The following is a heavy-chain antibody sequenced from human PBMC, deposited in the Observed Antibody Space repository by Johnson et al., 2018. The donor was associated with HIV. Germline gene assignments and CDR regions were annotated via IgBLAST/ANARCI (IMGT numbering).Heavy chain of an antibody. CDR2: ISWNSGSI. D-gene: IGHD3-3*01. CDR3: ARDSGPSDFWSGYRLVVAFNI. J-gene: IGHJ3*02. V-gene: IGHV3-9*01. Sequence: VQLVESGGGLIQPGGSLRLSCAASGFTFDDSAMHWVRQAPGKGLEWVSGISWNSGSIGYADSVKGRFTISRANAKNSLYLQMNSLRAEDAAVYYCARDSGPSDFWSGYRLVVAFNIWGQGTMVTVSS. CDR1: GFTFDDSA.